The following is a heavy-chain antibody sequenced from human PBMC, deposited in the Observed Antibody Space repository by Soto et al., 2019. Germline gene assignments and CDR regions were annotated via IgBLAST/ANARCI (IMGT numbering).Heavy chain of an antibody. V-gene: IGHV4-4*02. CDR1: GTSISSSYW. J-gene: IGHJ4*02. D-gene: IGHD2-21*01. CDR3: ATVPPRIVVVLAEFPT. CDR2: IYHNGIT. Sequence: QVQLKQSGPGLVRPSGTLSLTCRVSGTSISSSYWWAWVRQSPGKGLDWIGEIYHNGITKYNPSLKSRVIMSIDKSNNQFSLKLTSVTAADTAVYYCATVPPRIVVVLAEFPTWGQGTLVTVSS.